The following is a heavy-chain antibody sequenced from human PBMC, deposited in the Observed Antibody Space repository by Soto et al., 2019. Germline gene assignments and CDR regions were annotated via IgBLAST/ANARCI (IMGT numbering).Heavy chain of an antibody. CDR3: AREGRLGDFYYYYGMDV. J-gene: IGHJ6*02. Sequence: QVQLVQSGAEVKKPGASVKVSCKASGYTLATYDINWVRQAPGHGLEWMGWMNPNSGNTGYAQKFQGRLTMTRDTSIGTAYMELSSLRSEDTAVYYCAREGRLGDFYYYYGMDVWGQGTTVTVSS. CDR1: GYTLATYD. V-gene: IGHV1-8*01. D-gene: IGHD3-16*01. CDR2: MNPNSGNT.